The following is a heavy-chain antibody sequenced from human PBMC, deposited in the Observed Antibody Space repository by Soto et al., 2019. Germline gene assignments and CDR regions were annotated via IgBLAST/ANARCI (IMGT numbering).Heavy chain of an antibody. Sequence: ASGTLSLTCTVSGGSISRGGYYWSWIPPHPGKGLEWIGYIYYSGSTYYNPSLKSRVTISVDTSKNQFSLKLSSVTAADTAVYYCARDWRYYDSSGYSYYYGMDVWGQGTTVTVSS. V-gene: IGHV4-31*03. D-gene: IGHD3-22*01. CDR2: IYYSGST. J-gene: IGHJ6*02. CDR3: ARDWRYYDSSGYSYYYGMDV. CDR1: GGSISRGGYY.